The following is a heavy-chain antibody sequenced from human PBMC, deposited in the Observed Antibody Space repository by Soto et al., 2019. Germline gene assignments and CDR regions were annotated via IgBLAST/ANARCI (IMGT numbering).Heavy chain of an antibody. V-gene: IGHV3-9*01. CDR3: AKDGLEHAEYFQH. CDR1: GFTFDDYA. D-gene: IGHD5-12*01. Sequence: DVQLVESGGGLVQPGRSLRLSCAASGFTFDDYAMHWVRQAPGKGLEWVSGISWNSGSIGYADSVKGRFTISRDTAKNSLYLQMNSLRAEDPALYYCAKDGLEHAEYFQHWGQGTLVAVSS. J-gene: IGHJ1*01. CDR2: ISWNSGSI.